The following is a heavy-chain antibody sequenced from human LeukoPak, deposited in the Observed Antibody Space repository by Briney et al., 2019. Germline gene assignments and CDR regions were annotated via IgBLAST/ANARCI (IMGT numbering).Heavy chain of an antibody. Sequence: ASVKVSCKASGYTFTGYYMHWVRQAPGQGREWMGWINPNSGGTNYAQKFQGRVTMTRDTSISTAYMELSRLRSDDTAVYYCARDSHTGNDNWFDPWGQGTLVTVSS. J-gene: IGHJ5*02. V-gene: IGHV1-2*02. CDR2: INPNSGGT. CDR1: GYTFTGYY. D-gene: IGHD7-27*01. CDR3: ARDSHTGNDNWFDP.